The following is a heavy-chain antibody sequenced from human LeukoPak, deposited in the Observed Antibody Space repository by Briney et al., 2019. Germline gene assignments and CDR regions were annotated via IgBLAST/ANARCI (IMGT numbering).Heavy chain of an antibody. D-gene: IGHD5-24*01. J-gene: IGHJ4*02. Sequence: SETLSLTCTVSGGSISSYSCSWIRQPPGKGLEWIGYIYYSGGTSYNPSLKSRVTISVDTSKNQFSLKLSSVTAADTAVYYCARHRDGYSNQAFDYWGQGTLVAVSS. CDR2: IYYSGGT. CDR1: GGSISSYS. CDR3: ARHRDGYSNQAFDY. V-gene: IGHV4-59*01.